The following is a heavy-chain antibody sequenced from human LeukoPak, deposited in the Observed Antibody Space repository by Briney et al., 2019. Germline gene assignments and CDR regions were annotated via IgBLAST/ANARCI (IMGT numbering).Heavy chain of an antibody. J-gene: IGHJ4*02. CDR2: ISSSSSTI. CDR1: GFTFSSYS. CDR3: ARGYYYDFWSGYFDYFDY. D-gene: IGHD3-3*01. Sequence: GGSLRLSCAASGFTFSSYSMNWVRQAPGKGLEWVSYISSSSSTIYYADSVKGRFTISRDNAKISLYLQMNSLRDEDTAVYYCARGYYYDFWSGYFDYFDYWGQGTLVTVSS. V-gene: IGHV3-48*02.